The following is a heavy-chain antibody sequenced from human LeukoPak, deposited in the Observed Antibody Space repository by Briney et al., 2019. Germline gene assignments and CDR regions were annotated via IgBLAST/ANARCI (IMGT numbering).Heavy chain of an antibody. J-gene: IGHJ5*02. CDR2: IYYSGST. D-gene: IGHD2-21*02. CDR3: ASGGLAYCGGDCYPHWFDP. V-gene: IGHV4-59*02. CDR1: GGSVSDYY. Sequence: SETLSLTCTISGGSVSDYYWSWIRQPPGKGLEWIGYIYYSGSTNYNPSLKSRATISVDTSKNQFSLKLSSVTAADTAVYYCASGGLAYCGGDCYPHWFDPWGQGTLVTVSS.